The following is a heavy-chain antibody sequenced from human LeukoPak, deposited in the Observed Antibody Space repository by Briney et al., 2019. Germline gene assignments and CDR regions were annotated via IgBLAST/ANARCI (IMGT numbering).Heavy chain of an antibody. J-gene: IGHJ4*02. CDR1: GGSISSSY. D-gene: IGHD2-2*01. Sequence: PSETLSLTCTVSGGSISSSYWSWIRQPPGKGLEWIGYLHNRGSPTYTPSLKSRVTISGDTFKSQFSLELSSVTAADTAVYYCARGVFCSSTSCSFYFDYWGQGTLVTVSS. V-gene: IGHV4-59*01. CDR2: LHNRGSP. CDR3: ARGVFCSSTSCSFYFDY.